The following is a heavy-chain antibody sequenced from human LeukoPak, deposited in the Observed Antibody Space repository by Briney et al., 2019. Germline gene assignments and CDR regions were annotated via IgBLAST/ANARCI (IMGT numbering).Heavy chain of an antibody. J-gene: IGHJ4*02. CDR3: AKGPGNDYVWGSYAY. CDR2: ISGSGDST. CDR1: GFTFSSYA. V-gene: IGHV3-23*01. Sequence: GGSLRLSCAASGFTFSSYAMSWVRQAPGKGLEWVSAISGSGDSTYYADSVKGRFTISRDNSKNTLYLQMNSLRAEDTAVYYCAKGPGNDYVWGSYAYWGQGTLVTVSS. D-gene: IGHD3-16*01.